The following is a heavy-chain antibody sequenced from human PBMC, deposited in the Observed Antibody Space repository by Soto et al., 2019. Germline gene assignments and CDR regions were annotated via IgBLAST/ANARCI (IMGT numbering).Heavy chain of an antibody. D-gene: IGHD3-16*01. CDR2: INSDGSST. CDR3: ARGSYGQKILGMDV. CDR1: GFTFSSYW. V-gene: IGHV3-74*01. Sequence: GGSLRLSCAASGFTFSSYWMHWVRQAPGKGLVWVSRINSDGSSTSYADSVKGRFTIFRDNAKNTLYLQMNSLRAEDTAVYYCARGSYGQKILGMDVWGQGTTVTVSS. J-gene: IGHJ6*02.